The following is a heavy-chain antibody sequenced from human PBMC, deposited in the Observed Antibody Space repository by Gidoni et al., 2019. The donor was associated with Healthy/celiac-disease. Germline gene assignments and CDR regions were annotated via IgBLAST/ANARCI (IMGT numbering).Heavy chain of an antibody. V-gene: IGHV3-33*01. CDR2: IWYDGSNK. Sequence: QVQLVESGGGVVQPGRSLRLSCAASGFTFSSYGMHWVRQAPGKGLEWVAVIWYDGSNKYYADSVKGRFTISRDNSKNTLYLQMNSLRAEDTAVYYCARDYGVRGVIGYWGQGTLVTVSS. CDR1: GFTFSSYG. J-gene: IGHJ4*02. CDR3: ARDYGVRGVIGY. D-gene: IGHD3-10*01.